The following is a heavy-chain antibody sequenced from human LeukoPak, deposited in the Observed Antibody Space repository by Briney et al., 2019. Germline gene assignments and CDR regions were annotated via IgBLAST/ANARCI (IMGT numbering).Heavy chain of an antibody. CDR3: AKSVRRYSYGYSDY. CDR2: ISGSGGST. V-gene: IGHV3-23*01. Sequence: GGSLRLSCAASGFTFSSYAMSWVRQAPGKGLEWVSAISGSGGSTYYADSVKGRFTISRDNSKNTLYLQMNSLRAEDTAVYYCAKSVRRYSYGYSDYWGQGTLVTVSS. CDR1: GFTFSSYA. D-gene: IGHD5-18*01. J-gene: IGHJ4*02.